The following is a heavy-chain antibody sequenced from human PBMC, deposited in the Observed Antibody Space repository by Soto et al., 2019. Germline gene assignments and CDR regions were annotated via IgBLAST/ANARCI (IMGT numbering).Heavy chain of an antibody. Sequence: QVQLVQPGAEVKKPGSSVKVSCKASGGTFSSYAISWVRQAPGQGLEWMGGIIPIFGTANYAQKFQGRVTITADKSTSTAYMELSSLRSEDTVVYYCARPMVRGYYYYGMDVWGQGTTVTVSS. CDR2: IIPIFGTA. V-gene: IGHV1-69*06. CDR1: GGTFSSYA. CDR3: ARPMVRGYYYYGMDV. J-gene: IGHJ6*02. D-gene: IGHD3-10*01.